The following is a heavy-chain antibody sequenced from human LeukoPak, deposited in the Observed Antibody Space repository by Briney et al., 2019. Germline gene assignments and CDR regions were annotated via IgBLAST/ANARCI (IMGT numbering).Heavy chain of an antibody. CDR1: GFTFSSNG. J-gene: IGHJ6*03. D-gene: IGHD5-18*01. V-gene: IGHV3-30*02. CDR2: MQYDGSKK. CDR3: ARMNTAMVNGLNYYYYMDV. Sequence: GGSLRLSCVASGFTFSSNGMHWVRQAPGKGLEWVTFMQYDGSKKYYADSVKGRFTISRDNAKNSLYLQMNRLRAEDTAVYYCARMNTAMVNGLNYYYYMDVWGKGTTVTISS.